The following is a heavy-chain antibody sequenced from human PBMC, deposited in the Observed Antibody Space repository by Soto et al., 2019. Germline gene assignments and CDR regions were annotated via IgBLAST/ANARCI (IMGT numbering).Heavy chain of an antibody. Sequence: GSLRLSCAASGFTFTSYAISWVRQAPGKGLEWVSAISGSGAGTYYADSVTGRFTISRDNSKNTLYLQMSSLRAEDTAVYYCAKDRVVRGVLGGMDVWGQGTTVTVSS. CDR1: GFTFTSYA. J-gene: IGHJ6*02. V-gene: IGHV3-23*01. CDR3: AKDRVVRGVLGGMDV. D-gene: IGHD3-10*01. CDR2: ISGSGAGT.